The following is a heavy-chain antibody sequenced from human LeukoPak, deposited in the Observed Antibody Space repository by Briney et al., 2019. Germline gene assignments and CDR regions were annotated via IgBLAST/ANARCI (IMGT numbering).Heavy chain of an antibody. CDR1: GGSVSSSIYH. CDR2: TYNGGST. Sequence: PSETLSLTCTVSGGSVSSSIYHWFWIRQPPGKGLEWIGFTYNGGSTYYNPSLKSRFTISVDMAKNQFSLKVMSVTAADTAVYYCVRGHGGYWGQGTLVTVSS. CDR3: VRGHGGY. V-gene: IGHV4-61*01. J-gene: IGHJ4*02.